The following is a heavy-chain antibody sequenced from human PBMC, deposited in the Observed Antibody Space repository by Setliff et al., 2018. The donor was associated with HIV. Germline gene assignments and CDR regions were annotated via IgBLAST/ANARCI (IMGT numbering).Heavy chain of an antibody. V-gene: IGHV4-61*02. CDR2: IHTSGNT. D-gene: IGHD3-22*01. CDR3: ARRGDSSSYLYAFEI. J-gene: IGHJ3*02. CDR1: GGSISSGSYY. Sequence: PSETLSLTCTVSGGSISSGSYYWSWIRQPAGKGLEWIGRIHTSGNTNYNPSLKSRVTISVDTSKNQFSLKLSSVTAADTAVYYCARRGDSSSYLYAFEIWGQGTMVTVSS.